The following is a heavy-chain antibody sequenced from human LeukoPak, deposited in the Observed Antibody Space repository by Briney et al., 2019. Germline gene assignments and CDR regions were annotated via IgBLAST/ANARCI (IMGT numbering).Heavy chain of an antibody. CDR2: IIPIFGTA. D-gene: IGHD3-10*01. J-gene: IGHJ6*04. V-gene: IGHV1-69*01. Sequence: SVKVSCKASGGTFSSYAISWVRQAPGQGLEWMGGIIPIFGTANYAQKFQGRVTITADESTSTAYMELSSLRSEDTAVCYCARDSKRELLWFGELFHYYYGMDVWGKGTTVTVSS. CDR1: GGTFSSYA. CDR3: ARDSKRELLWFGELFHYYYGMDV.